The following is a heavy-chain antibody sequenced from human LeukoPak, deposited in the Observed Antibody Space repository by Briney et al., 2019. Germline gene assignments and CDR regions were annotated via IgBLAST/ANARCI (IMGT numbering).Heavy chain of an antibody. D-gene: IGHD6-19*01. CDR2: INPNSGGT. Sequence: GASVKVSCKASGYTFTGYYMHWVRQAPGQGLEWMGWINPNSGGTNYAQKFQGRVTMTRDTSISTAYMELSRLRSDDTAVYYCARGPPASRIAVAKTGYWGRGTLVTVSS. CDR3: ARGPPASRIAVAKTGY. V-gene: IGHV1-2*02. J-gene: IGHJ4*02. CDR1: GYTFTGYY.